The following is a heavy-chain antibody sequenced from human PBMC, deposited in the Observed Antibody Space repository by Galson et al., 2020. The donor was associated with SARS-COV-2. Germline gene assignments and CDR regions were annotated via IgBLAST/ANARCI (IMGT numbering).Heavy chain of an antibody. CDR2: TYYRSQWST. CDR3: AGRVAGAGSLHI. J-gene: IGHJ3*02. D-gene: IGHD1-26*01. V-gene: IGHV6-1*01. Sequence: SQTLSLTCAISGDSVSSNSAAWNWIRQSQSRGLEWLGRTYYRSQWSTDYAVSVKSRITINPDTSKNQFSLQLNSVTPEDTAIYKCAGRVAGAGSLHIWGQGTMVIVSS. CDR1: GDSVSSNSAA.